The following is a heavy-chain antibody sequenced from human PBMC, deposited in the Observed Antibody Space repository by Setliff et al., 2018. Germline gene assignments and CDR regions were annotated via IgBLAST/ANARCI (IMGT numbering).Heavy chain of an antibody. CDR2: MNPNNGNT. V-gene: IGHV1-8*02. CDR3: ARGGRADYTFDI. CDR1: GYTFTDHD. J-gene: IGHJ3*02. D-gene: IGHD4-17*01. Sequence: ASVKVSCKASGYTFTDHDINWVRQAPGQGLEWIGWMNPNNGNTGCVQKFQGRVTMTRNTSINTAYMELSSLRSEDTAVYYCARGGRADYTFDIWGQGTMVTVSS.